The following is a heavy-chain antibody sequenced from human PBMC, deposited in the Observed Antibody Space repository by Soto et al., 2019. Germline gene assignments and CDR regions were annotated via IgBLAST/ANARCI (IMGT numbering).Heavy chain of an antibody. CDR3: ARASVGPPGGGSWIMPFDF. CDR1: GGSISSYY. Sequence: SETLSLTCTVSGGSISSYYWSWIRQPAGKGLEWIGRIYAGGSTNYNPSLKSRVTMSVDTSKNQFSLRLTSVTAADTAVYYCARASVGPPGGGSWIMPFDFWGQGTLVTVSS. CDR2: IYAGGST. J-gene: IGHJ4*02. V-gene: IGHV4-4*07. D-gene: IGHD2-15*01.